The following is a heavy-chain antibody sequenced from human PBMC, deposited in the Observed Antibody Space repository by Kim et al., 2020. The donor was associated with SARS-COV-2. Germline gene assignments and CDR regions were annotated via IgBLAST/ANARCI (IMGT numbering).Heavy chain of an antibody. CDR2: IEQDGSVK. Sequence: GGSLRLSCAASGFPFSAYWMSWVRQPPGKGLEWVASIEQDGSVKDYVDSVKGRFTISRNNAKSSLFLQINSLGVDDTALYFCARGSPGTLANFFDHWGQGTRVAVSS. CDR3: ARGSPGTLANFFDH. J-gene: IGHJ4*02. CDR1: GFPFSAYW. V-gene: IGHV3-7*04. D-gene: IGHD3-10*01.